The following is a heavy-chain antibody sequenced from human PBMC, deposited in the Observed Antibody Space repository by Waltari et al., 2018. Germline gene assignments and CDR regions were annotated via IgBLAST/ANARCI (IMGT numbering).Heavy chain of an antibody. V-gene: IGHV4-39*01. CDR1: GASISDDDFY. Sequence: QVQLQESGPGLVKPSETLSLTCTDSGASISDDDFYWDWIRQPPGKGLEWIGTIHYNGRTAHNPSLTSRVTIFVDTSKTQFSVTLISVTAADTAVYYCARRLAGSDYVDYWGPGTLVTVSS. CDR3: ARRLAGSDYVDY. J-gene: IGHJ4*02. CDR2: IHYNGRT. D-gene: IGHD6-25*01.